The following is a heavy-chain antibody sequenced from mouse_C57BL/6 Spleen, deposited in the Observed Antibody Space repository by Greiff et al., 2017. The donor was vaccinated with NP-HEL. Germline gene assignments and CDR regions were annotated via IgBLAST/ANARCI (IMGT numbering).Heavy chain of an antibody. CDR1: GFTFSDYG. D-gene: IGHD2-5*01. Sequence: EVQGVESGGGLVQPGGSLKLSCAASGFTFSDYGMAWVRQAPRKGPEWVAFISNLAYSIYYADTVTGRFTISRENAKNTLYLEMSSLRSEDTAMYYCARRENSNYVGYFDVWGTGTTVTVSS. CDR3: ARRENSNYVGYFDV. CDR2: ISNLAYSI. J-gene: IGHJ1*03. V-gene: IGHV5-15*01.